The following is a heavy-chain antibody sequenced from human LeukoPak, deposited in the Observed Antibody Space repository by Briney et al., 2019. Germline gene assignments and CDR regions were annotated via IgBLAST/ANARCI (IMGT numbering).Heavy chain of an antibody. CDR3: ARGSSPSYPLDY. V-gene: IGHV4-59*01. CDR1: GGSISGYY. D-gene: IGHD2-2*01. CDR2: IFYSGST. J-gene: IGHJ4*02. Sequence: PSETLSLTCTVSGGSISGYYWSWIRQPPGKGLEWIGYIFYSGSTNYNPSLKSRVTISVDTSKNQFSLKLSSVTAADTAVYYCARGSSPSYPLDYWGQGTLVTVSS.